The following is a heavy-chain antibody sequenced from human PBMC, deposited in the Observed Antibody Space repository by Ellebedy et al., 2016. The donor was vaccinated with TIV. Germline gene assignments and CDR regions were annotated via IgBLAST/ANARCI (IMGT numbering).Heavy chain of an antibody. CDR1: GYTFTGYY. CDR2: ISAYNGNT. Sequence: ASVKVSCXASGYTFTGYYMHWVRQAPGQGLEWMGWISAYNGNTNYAQKLQGRVTMTTDTSTSTAYMELRSLRSDDTAVYYCAFGYYGSGSYSDPFDYWGQGTLVTVSS. V-gene: IGHV1-18*04. CDR3: AFGYYGSGSYSDPFDY. D-gene: IGHD3-10*01. J-gene: IGHJ4*02.